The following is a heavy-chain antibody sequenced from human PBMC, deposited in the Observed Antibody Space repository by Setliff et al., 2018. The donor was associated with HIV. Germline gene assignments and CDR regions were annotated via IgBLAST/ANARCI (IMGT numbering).Heavy chain of an antibody. Sequence: GGSLRLSCVASGFAFRTYGMNWVRQAPGKGLEWVAVIWYDGSNKYYADSVKGRFTVSRDNSRNTVYLQMNSLRDEDRAVYYCARESSTVRGVIDIWGQGTMVTVSS. CDR1: GFAFRTYG. CDR3: ARESSTVRGVIDI. V-gene: IGHV3-33*01. J-gene: IGHJ3*02. CDR2: IWYDGSNK. D-gene: IGHD3-10*01.